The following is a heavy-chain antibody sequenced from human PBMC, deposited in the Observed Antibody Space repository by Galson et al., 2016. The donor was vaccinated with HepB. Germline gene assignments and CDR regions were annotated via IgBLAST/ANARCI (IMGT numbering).Heavy chain of an antibody. CDR2: IRKKTNSYTT. D-gene: IGHD1-26*01. Sequence: SLRLSCAASGFTFSDYYMDWVRQAPGKGLDWVGRIRKKTNSYTTEYAASVKGRFSISRDDSMNSLSLQMNSLKTDDTAVYYCARTASYSGNYGRDYWGQGALVTVSS. CDR1: GFTFSDYY. V-gene: IGHV3-72*01. J-gene: IGHJ4*02. CDR3: ARTASYSGNYGRDY.